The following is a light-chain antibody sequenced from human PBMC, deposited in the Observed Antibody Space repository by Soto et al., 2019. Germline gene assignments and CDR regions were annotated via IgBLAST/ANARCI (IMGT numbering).Light chain of an antibody. Sequence: QLVLTQPPSVSGAPGQRVTISCTGSSSNIGAGYEVHWYQQLPGTAPKLLIYGNNHRPSGVPDRFSGSKSATSASLAITGLQAEDEADYCQSYDSSLSALYVFGTGTKVTVL. CDR1: SSNIGAGYE. CDR2: GNN. CDR3: QSYDSSLSALYV. J-gene: IGLJ1*01. V-gene: IGLV1-40*01.